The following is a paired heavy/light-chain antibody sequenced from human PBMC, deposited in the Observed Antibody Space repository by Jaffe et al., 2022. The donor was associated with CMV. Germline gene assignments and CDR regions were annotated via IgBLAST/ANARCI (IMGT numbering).Heavy chain of an antibody. CDR2: IRNSDGST. CDR3: VKGSHWYDSNGYFNYIMDV. J-gene: IGHJ6*02. D-gene: IGHD3-22*01. Sequence: EVQLLESGGGLVQPGGSLRLSCAASGFTFSAYVMTWVRQAPGKGLEWVSSIRNSDGSTYHADSVKGRFTISGDNSKNTLYLQMNSLGAEDTAVYYCVKGSHWYDSNGYFNYIMDVWGQGTTVTVSS. V-gene: IGHV3-23*01. CDR1: GFTFSAYV.
Light chain of an antibody. CDR2: GAS. Sequence: EIVMTQSPATLSMSPGERATLSCRASQSVNIDLAWYQQKPGQAPRLLIYGASTRATGIPGRISGSGSGTEFTLTISSLQSEDFAVYYCHQYNNWPRGTFGQGTKLEIK. V-gene: IGKV3-15*01. CDR3: HQYNNWPRGT. CDR1: QSVNID. J-gene: IGKJ2*01.